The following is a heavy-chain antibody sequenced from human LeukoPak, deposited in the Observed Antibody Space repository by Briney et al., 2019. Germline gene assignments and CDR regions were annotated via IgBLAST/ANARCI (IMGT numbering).Heavy chain of an antibody. D-gene: IGHD1-26*01. CDR3: ARDLIVGASGDY. V-gene: IGHV3-33*01. CDR1: GFTFSSYG. J-gene: IGHJ4*02. Sequence: GGSLRLSCAASGFTFSSYGMHWVRQAPGKGLEWVAVIWYDGSNKYYADSVKGRFTISRDNSKNTLYLQMNSLRAEDTAVYYCARDLIVGASGDYWGQGTLVTVSS. CDR2: IWYDGSNK.